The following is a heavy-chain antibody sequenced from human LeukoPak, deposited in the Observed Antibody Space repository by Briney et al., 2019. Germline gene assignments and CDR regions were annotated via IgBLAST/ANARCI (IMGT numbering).Heavy chain of an antibody. J-gene: IGHJ4*02. CDR3: ARGFGELSSYFDY. CDR2: IIPIFGTA. Sequence: ASVKVSCKASGGTFSSYAISWVRQAPGQGLEWMGGIIPIFGTANYAQKFQGRVTITTDGSASTAYMELRSLRSEDTAVYYCARGFGELSSYFDYWGQGTLVTVSS. V-gene: IGHV1-69*05. CDR1: GGTFSSYA. D-gene: IGHD3-10*01.